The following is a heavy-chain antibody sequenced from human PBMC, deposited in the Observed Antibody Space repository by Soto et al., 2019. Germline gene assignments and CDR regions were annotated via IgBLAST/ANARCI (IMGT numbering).Heavy chain of an antibody. D-gene: IGHD6-19*01. V-gene: IGHV3-23*01. CDR3: AKAVHSTGWSKNDT. J-gene: IGHJ3*02. CDR1: GFTFSSYA. Sequence: EVQLLESGGGLVQPGGSLRLSCAASGFTFSSYAMSWVRQAPGKGLEWVSTFSVSGANTYYADSVKGRFTISRDNSKNTLYLQMNSLRAEDTAVYYCAKAVHSTGWSKNDTWGQGTMVTVSS. CDR2: FSVSGANT.